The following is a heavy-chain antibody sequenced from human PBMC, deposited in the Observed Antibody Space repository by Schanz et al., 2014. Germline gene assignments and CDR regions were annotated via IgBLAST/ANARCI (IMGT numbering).Heavy chain of an antibody. V-gene: IGHV1-46*01. CDR3: VTEKRMESGAWAKAFDI. D-gene: IGHD2-8*02. CDR2: INPYDDTI. CDR1: NYIFTKYY. J-gene: IGHJ3*02. Sequence: QVQLVQPGAEVKNPGASVKLSCKASNYIFTKYYIHCVRQAPGQGLEWMGLINPYDDTIDYAKKFQGRFTMTRDTSTTTVYMELSSLRADDTAMYYCVTEKRMESGAWAKAFDIWGQGTWITVSS.